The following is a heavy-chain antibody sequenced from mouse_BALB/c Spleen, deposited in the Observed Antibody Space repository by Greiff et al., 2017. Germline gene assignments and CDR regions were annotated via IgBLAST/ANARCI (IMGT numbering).Heavy chain of an antibody. CDR1: GFSLTSYD. V-gene: IGHV2-9-2*01. CDR2: IWTGGGT. J-gene: IGHJ4*01. CDR3: ASRLTGAMDY. D-gene: IGHD4-1*01. Sequence: QVQLKESGPGLVAPSQSLSITCTVSGFSLTSYDISWIRQPPGKGLEWLGVIWTGGGTNYNSAFMSRLSISKDNSKSQVFLKMNSLQTDDTAMYYCASRLTGAMDYWGQGTSVTVSS.